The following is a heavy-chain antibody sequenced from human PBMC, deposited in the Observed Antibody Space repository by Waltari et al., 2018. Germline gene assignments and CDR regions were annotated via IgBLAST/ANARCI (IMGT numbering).Heavy chain of an antibody. CDR1: GDSISSGEYY. CDR2: IYYSGNT. Sequence: QVQLQESGPGLVKPSQTLSLTCTVSGDSISSGEYYWSWIRQPPGKGLEWIGFIYYSGNTYDSPSLKSRLTISVDTSKNQFSLKLSSVTAADTAVYYCARGPHFVVVVAAGFDPWGQGTLVTVTS. V-gene: IGHV4-30-4*08. J-gene: IGHJ5*02. D-gene: IGHD2-15*01. CDR3: ARGPHFVVVVAAGFDP.